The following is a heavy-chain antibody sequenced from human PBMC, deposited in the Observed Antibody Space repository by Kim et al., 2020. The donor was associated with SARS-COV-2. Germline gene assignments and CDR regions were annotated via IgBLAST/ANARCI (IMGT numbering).Heavy chain of an antibody. Sequence: GGSLRLSCAASGFTFSSYSMNWVRQAPGKGLEWVSSISSSSSYIYYADSVKGRFTISRDNAKNSLYLQMNSLRAEDTAVYYCARDQEGDFWSGFENYWGQGTLVTVSS. CDR2: ISSSSSYI. CDR1: GFTFSSYS. D-gene: IGHD3-3*01. CDR3: ARDQEGDFWSGFENY. J-gene: IGHJ4*02. V-gene: IGHV3-21*01.